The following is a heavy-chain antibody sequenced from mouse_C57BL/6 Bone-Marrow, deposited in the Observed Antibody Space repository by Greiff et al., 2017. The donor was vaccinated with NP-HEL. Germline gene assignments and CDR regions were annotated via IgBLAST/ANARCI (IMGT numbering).Heavy chain of an antibody. D-gene: IGHD2-1*01. J-gene: IGHJ4*01. V-gene: IGHV5-6*01. CDR2: ISSGGSYT. Sequence: EVKLVESGGDLVKPGGSLKLSCAASGFTFSSYGMSWVRQTPDKRLEWVATISSGGSYTYYPDSVKGRFTISRDNAKNTLYLQMNSLKSEDTAMYYCARPLLPFLDYWGQGTSVTVSS. CDR1: GFTFSSYG. CDR3: ARPLLPFLDY.